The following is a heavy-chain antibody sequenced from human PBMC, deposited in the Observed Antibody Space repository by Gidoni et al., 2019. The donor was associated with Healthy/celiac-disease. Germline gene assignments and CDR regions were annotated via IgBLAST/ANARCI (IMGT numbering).Heavy chain of an antibody. CDR3: ARDSGDTAMRVNGMDV. CDR1: GFTFSDYY. J-gene: IGHJ6*02. CDR2: ISSSGSTI. Sequence: QVQLVESGGGLVKPGGSLRLSCAAPGFTFSDYYMSWIRQAPGKGLEWVSYISSSGSTIYYADSVKGRFTISSDNAKNSLYLQINSLRAEDTALYYCARDSGDTAMRVNGMDVWGQGTTVTVSS. D-gene: IGHD5-18*01. V-gene: IGHV3-11*01.